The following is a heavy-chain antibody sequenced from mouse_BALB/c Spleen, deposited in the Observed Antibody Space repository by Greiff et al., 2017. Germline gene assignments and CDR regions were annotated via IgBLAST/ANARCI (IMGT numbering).Heavy chain of an antibody. J-gene: IGHJ2*01. Sequence: DVQLVESGGGLVHGGSLKLSCAASGFTFSSYGMSWVRQTPDKRLELVATINSNGGSTYYPDSVKGRFTISRDNAKNTLYLQMSSLKSEDTAMYYCARGVGRTGYWGQGTTLTVSS. D-gene: IGHD4-1*01. V-gene: IGHV5-6-3*01. CDR1: GFTFSSYG. CDR2: INSNGGST. CDR3: ARGVGRTGY.